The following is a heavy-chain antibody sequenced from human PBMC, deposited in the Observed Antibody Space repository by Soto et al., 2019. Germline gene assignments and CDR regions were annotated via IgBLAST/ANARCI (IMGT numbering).Heavy chain of an antibody. CDR1: GYAFTTYA. J-gene: IGHJ4*02. CDR2: INSGTGNR. Sequence: QVQLVQSGAEEKKPGASVKVSCKTSGYAFTTYAMHWVRQAPGQRLEWMGWINSGTGNRKCSQRFQDRVTITSDTSASIGYMELSSLRSEDTVVYYCARDFNWGTDYWGQGTLVTVSS. D-gene: IGHD7-27*01. V-gene: IGHV1-3*05. CDR3: ARDFNWGTDY.